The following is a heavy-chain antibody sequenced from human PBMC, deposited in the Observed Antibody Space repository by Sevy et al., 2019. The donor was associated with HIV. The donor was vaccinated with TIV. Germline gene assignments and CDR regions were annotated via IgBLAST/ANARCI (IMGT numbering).Heavy chain of an antibody. J-gene: IGHJ4*02. CDR3: AKDLDRIPAAALDY. CDR1: GFTFSSYA. Sequence: GGSLRLSCAASGFTFSSYAMSWVRQAPGKGLEWVSAISGSGGSTYYADSVKGRFTISRDNSKNTLYLQMNSLRAEDTAVYYCAKDLDRIPAAALDYWGQRTLVTVSS. V-gene: IGHV3-23*01. D-gene: IGHD2-2*01. CDR2: ISGSGGST.